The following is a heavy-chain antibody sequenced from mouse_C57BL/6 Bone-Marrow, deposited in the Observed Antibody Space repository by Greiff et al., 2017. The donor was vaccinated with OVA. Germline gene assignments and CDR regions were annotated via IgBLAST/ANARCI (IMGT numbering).Heavy chain of an antibody. D-gene: IGHD1-1*01. CDR3: ARHGDYGSFFDY. J-gene: IGHJ2*01. CDR2: ISSGGSYT. Sequence: EVQLQESGGDLVKPGGSLKLSCAASGFTFSSYGMSWVRQTPDKRLAWVATISSGGSYTYYPDSVKGRFTISRDNAKNTLYLQRSSLKSEDTAMYYCARHGDYGSFFDYWGQGTTLTVSS. CDR1: GFTFSSYG. V-gene: IGHV5-6*01.